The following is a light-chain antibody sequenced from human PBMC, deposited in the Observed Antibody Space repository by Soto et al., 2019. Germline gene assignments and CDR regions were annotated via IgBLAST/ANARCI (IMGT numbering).Light chain of an antibody. J-gene: IGLJ2*01. CDR1: SSDVGGYNY. CDR3: LSYSSNTTPVI. Sequence: QSALTQPASVSGSPGQSITISCTGTSSDVGGYNYVSWYQQHPGKAPKLMIYDVNHRPSGVSNRFSGSKAGNTASLTISGLQAEDEADYYCLSYSSNTTPVIFGGGTKLTVL. CDR2: DVN. V-gene: IGLV2-14*03.